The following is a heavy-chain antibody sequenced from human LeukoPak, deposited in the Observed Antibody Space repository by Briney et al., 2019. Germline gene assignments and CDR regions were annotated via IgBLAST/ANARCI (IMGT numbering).Heavy chain of an antibody. CDR3: AKDRGSAWFGSMDV. D-gene: IGHD6-19*01. V-gene: IGHV3-30*18. Sequence: GGSLRLSCAASGFTFSNYGMHWIRQAPGKGLEWVAVISSDGTNEYYSDSVKGRFTISRDNSKSTLYLDMNSLRVEDTAVFYCAKDRGSAWFGSMDVWGQGSTVTVSS. CDR1: GFTFSNYG. J-gene: IGHJ6*02. CDR2: ISSDGTNE.